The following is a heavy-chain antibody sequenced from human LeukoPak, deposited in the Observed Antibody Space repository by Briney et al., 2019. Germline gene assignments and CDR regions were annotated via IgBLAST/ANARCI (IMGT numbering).Heavy chain of an antibody. CDR1: GFTVSSNY. J-gene: IGHJ4*02. Sequence: GGSLRLSCAASGFTVSSNYMSWVRQAPGKGLEWVSVIYTGGSTYYADSVKGRFTISRDNSKNTLLLQMDSLRAEDTAVYYCARDFGYCSTTSCYDQWGQGTLVTVSS. CDR2: IYTGGST. CDR3: ARDFGYCSTTSCYDQ. D-gene: IGHD2-2*03. V-gene: IGHV3-53*01.